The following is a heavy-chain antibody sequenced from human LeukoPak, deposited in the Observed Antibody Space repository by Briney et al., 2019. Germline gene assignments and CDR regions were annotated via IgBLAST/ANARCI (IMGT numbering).Heavy chain of an antibody. Sequence: GGSLRLSCAASGFRFSTSSMNWVRQAPGKGLEWISYISHSGGAEHYTDSVKGRFTISRDNAKNALYLQMNSLRAEDTAVYFCARDYVFAFDYWSQGTLVTVSS. V-gene: IGHV3-48*01. CDR1: GFRFSTSS. J-gene: IGHJ4*02. CDR2: ISHSGGAE. D-gene: IGHD3-10*02. CDR3: ARDYVFAFDY.